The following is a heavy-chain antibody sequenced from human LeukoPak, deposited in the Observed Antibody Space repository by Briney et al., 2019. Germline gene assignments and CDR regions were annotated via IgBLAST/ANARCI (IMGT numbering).Heavy chain of an antibody. V-gene: IGHV1-46*01. D-gene: IGHD2-15*01. CDR2: INASGGST. CDR1: GYTFTSYD. CDR3: ARDPLVVVAATPYSHYFDY. J-gene: IGHJ4*02. Sequence: ASVKVSCKASGYTFTSYDINWVRQATGQGLEWMGIINASGGSTSYAQKFQGRVTMTRDTSTSTVYMELSSLRSEDTAVYYCARDPLVVVAATPYSHYFDYWGQGTLVTVSS.